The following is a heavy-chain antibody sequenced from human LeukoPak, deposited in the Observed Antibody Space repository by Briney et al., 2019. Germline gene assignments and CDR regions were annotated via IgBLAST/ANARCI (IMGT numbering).Heavy chain of an antibody. D-gene: IGHD3-10*01. CDR2: IIPIFGTA. Sequence: SVKVSCKASGGTFSSYAISWVRQAPGQGLEWMGGIIPIFGTANYAQKLQGRVTMTTDTSTSTAYMELRSLRSDDTAVYYCARDKITMVRGVKDAFDIWGQGTMVTVSS. CDR1: GGTFSSYA. V-gene: IGHV1-69*05. CDR3: ARDKITMVRGVKDAFDI. J-gene: IGHJ3*02.